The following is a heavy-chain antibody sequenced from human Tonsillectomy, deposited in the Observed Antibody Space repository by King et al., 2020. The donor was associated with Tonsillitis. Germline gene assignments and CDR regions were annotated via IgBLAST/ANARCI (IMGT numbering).Heavy chain of an antibody. D-gene: IGHD6-13*01. Sequence: DVQLVESGGDLVQPGGSLRLSCAASGFTFSSYWMSWVRQAPGKGLEWVANIKQDGSEKDYVDSVKGRFTISRDNAKNSLYLQMNSLRAEDTAEYYCARFVYPGSRWYALGYWGQGSLVTVSS. J-gene: IGHJ4*02. CDR1: GFTFSSYW. V-gene: IGHV3-7*03. CDR2: IKQDGSEK. CDR3: ARFVYPGSRWYALGY.